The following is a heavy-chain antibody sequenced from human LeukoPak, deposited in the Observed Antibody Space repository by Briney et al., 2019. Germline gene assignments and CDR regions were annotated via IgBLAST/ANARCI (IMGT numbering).Heavy chain of an antibody. CDR2: ISGSAGST. CDR3: ARTAGYNYYYGMDV. CDR1: GFTFSSYA. V-gene: IGHV3-23*01. J-gene: IGHJ6*02. Sequence: GGSLRLSCAASGFTFSSYAMSWVRQAPGKGLEWVSAISGSAGSTYYADSVKGRFTISRDNSKNTLYLQMNSLRADDTAVYYCARTAGYNYYYGMDVWGQGTTVTVSS.